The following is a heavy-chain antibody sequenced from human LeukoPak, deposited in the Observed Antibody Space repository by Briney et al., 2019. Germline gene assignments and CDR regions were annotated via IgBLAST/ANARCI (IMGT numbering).Heavy chain of an antibody. CDR2: IYSSGST. CDR3: ARGLAAAADRALDY. D-gene: IGHD6-13*01. V-gene: IGHV4-4*07. J-gene: IGHJ4*02. CDR1: GGSISSNY. Sequence: SETLSLTCTVSGGSISSNYWSWVRQPAGKGLEWIGRIYSSGSTDYNPSLKSRVTMSVDTSTNQFYLKLSSVTAADTAVYYCARGLAAAADRALDYWGQGTLVIVSS.